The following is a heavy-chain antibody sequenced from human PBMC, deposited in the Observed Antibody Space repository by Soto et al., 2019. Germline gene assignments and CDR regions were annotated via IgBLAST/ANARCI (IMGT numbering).Heavy chain of an antibody. Sequence: PGGSLRLSCAASGFTFSSYGMHWVRQAPGKGLEWVAVISYDGSNKYYADSVKGRFTISRDNSKNTLYLQMNSLRAEDTAVYYCAKAPAAVIRRGFEVDYWGQGTLVTVSS. CDR1: GFTFSSYG. CDR3: AKAPAAVIRRGFEVDY. CDR2: ISYDGSNK. V-gene: IGHV3-30*18. J-gene: IGHJ4*02. D-gene: IGHD5-12*01.